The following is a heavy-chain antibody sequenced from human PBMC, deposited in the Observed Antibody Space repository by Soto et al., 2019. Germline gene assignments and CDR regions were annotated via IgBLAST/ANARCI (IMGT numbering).Heavy chain of an antibody. V-gene: IGHV4-38-2*01. Sequence: PSETLSLTCAVSGYSISSGYYWCWLRQPPGKGLEWFGSIYHGGSTYYNPSLNSRVTLSIDITNNQVSLILNSVTAADTAVYYCARVGSWVPYFSDSSPYTFVYWFDPWGQGTLVTVSS. CDR2: IYHGGST. CDR3: ARVGSWVPYFSDSSPYTFVYWFDP. D-gene: IGHD3-22*01. CDR1: GYSISSGYY. J-gene: IGHJ5*02.